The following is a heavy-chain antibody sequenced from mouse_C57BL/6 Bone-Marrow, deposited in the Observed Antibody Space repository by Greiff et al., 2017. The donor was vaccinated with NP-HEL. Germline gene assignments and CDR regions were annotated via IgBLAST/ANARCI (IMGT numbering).Heavy chain of an antibody. Sequence: VQLQQSGAELVRPGASVKLSCTASGFNIKDDYMPWVKQRPEQGLEWIGWIDPENGDTEYASKFQGKATITADTSSNTAYLQLSSLTSEDTAVYYCTTVPYDYDVAYWGQGTLVTVSA. CDR3: TTVPYDYDVAY. J-gene: IGHJ3*01. D-gene: IGHD2-4*01. CDR2: IDPENGDT. CDR1: GFNIKDDY. V-gene: IGHV14-4*01.